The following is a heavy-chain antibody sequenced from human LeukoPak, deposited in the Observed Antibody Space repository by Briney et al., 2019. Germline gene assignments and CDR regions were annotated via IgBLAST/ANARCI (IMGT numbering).Heavy chain of an antibody. J-gene: IGHJ6*02. CDR2: IRSKANSYAT. CDR1: GCTFSGSA. D-gene: IGHD1-7*01. V-gene: IGHV3-73*01. Sequence: AGGSLRLSCAGSGCTFSGSAMHWVRQASGKGLEWVGRIRSKANSYATAYAASVKGRFTISRDDSKNTAYLQMNSLKTEDTAVYYCTRAGTYYYGMDVWGQGTTVTVSS. CDR3: TRAGTYYYGMDV.